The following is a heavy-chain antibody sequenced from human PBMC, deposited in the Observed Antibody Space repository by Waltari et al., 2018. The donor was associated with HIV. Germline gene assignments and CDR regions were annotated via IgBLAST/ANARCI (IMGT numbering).Heavy chain of an antibody. D-gene: IGHD2-8*01. J-gene: IGHJ3*02. CDR1: GGAFNNFF. CDR3: VRRRWRTTMVFLVKGGVFDI. Sequence: QVQLQQWGAGLMKPAETLSLNCAVYGGAFNNFFWSFVRQSPGKDFEWIGEINHSGKTDYNPSLKGRVSLSSDPSKKQFSLQLTSMSVADTAKYYCVRRRWRTTMVFLVKGGVFDIWGQGTEVTVSS. V-gene: IGHV4-34*02. CDR2: INHSGKT.